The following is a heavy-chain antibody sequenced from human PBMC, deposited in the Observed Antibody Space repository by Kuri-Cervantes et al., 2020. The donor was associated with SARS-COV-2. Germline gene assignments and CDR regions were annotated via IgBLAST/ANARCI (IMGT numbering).Heavy chain of an antibody. D-gene: IGHD3-3*01. CDR3: ARGLRVEWLPYDY. CDR1: GFTFSDHY. Sequence: GGSLRLSCAASGFTFSDHYMDWVRQAPGKGLEWVANIKQDGSEKYYVDSVKGRFTISRDNAKNSLYLQMNSLRAEDTAVYYCARGLRVEWLPYDYWGQGTLVTVSS. CDR2: IKQDGSEK. J-gene: IGHJ4*02. V-gene: IGHV3-7*03.